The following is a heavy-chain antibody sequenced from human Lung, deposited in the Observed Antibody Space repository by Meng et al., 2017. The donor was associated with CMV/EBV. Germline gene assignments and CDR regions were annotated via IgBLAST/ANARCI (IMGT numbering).Heavy chain of an antibody. D-gene: IGHD3-22*01. J-gene: IGHJ4*02. Sequence: GEXXKISCAASGFTFSTYAMSWVRQRAGKGLEWVSSIGAPADTHYPDSVKGRFTISREDAKNSLYLQLNSLRAEDTAVYYCARGVRSNSMIVESYYFDSWGQGKXV. CDR3: ARGVRSNSMIVESYYFDS. CDR1: GFTFSTYA. V-gene: IGHV3-13*01. CDR2: IGAPADT.